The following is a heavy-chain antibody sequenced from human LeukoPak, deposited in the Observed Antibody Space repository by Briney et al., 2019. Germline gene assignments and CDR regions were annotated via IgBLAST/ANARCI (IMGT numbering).Heavy chain of an antibody. D-gene: IGHD3/OR15-3a*01. J-gene: IGHJ4*02. Sequence: SETLSLTCTVSGGSISSYYWSWIRQPPGKGLEWIGYIYYSGSTNYNPSLESRVTISVDTSKNQFSLKLSSVTAADTAVYYCARDLDPYSPPTYWGQGTLVTVSS. CDR1: GGSISSYY. CDR3: ARDLDPYSPPTY. V-gene: IGHV4-59*01. CDR2: IYYSGST.